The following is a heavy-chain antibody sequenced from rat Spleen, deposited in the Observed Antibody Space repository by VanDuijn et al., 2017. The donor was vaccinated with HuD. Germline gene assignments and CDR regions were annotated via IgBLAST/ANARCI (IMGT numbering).Heavy chain of an antibody. D-gene: IGHD1-1*01. V-gene: IGHV5S23*01. Sequence: EVQLVESDGDLVQPGGSLKLSCAASGFTYSNYVMAWVRQAPTKGLEWVASISTGGAYTYYRDSVKGRFTISRDNAKSTLYLQMDSLRSEDTATYYCARHDGHYYSGSEYWGQGVMVTVSS. CDR1: GFTYSNYV. CDR3: ARHDGHYYSGSEY. J-gene: IGHJ2*01. CDR2: ISTGGAYT.